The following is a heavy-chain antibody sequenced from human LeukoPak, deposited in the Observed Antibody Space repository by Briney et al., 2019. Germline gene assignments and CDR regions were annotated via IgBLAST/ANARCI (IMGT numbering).Heavy chain of an antibody. V-gene: IGHV4-59*08. D-gene: IGHD2-21*02. J-gene: IGHJ6*03. Sequence: SETLSLTCSVSAASISSDYWSWIRQPPGKGLEWIGNIYGSETTKYNPSLRSRATISGDTSKNQFSLKLSSVTAADTAVYYCARHFPYCGGDCPYYYMDVWGKGTTVTVSS. CDR3: ARHFPYCGGDCPYYYMDV. CDR2: IYGSETT. CDR1: AASISSDY.